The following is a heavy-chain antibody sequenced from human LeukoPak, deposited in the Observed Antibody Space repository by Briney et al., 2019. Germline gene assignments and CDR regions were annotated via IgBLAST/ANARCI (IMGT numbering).Heavy chain of an antibody. CDR1: GGTFSSYA. CDR3: ARDQPRRGPGNHDY. V-gene: IGHV1-69*04. CDR2: IIPILGIA. J-gene: IGHJ4*02. D-gene: IGHD1-26*01. Sequence: ASVKVSYKASGGTFSSYAISWVRQAPGQGLEWMGRIIPILGIANYAQKFQGRVTITADKSTSTAYMELSSLRSEDTAVYYCARDQPRRGPGNHDYWGQGTLVTVSS.